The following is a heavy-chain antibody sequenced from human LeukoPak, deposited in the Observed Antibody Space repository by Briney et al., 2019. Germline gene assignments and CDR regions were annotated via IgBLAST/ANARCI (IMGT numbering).Heavy chain of an antibody. V-gene: IGHV3-7*01. CDR1: GYTFSSYW. Sequence: PGGSLRLSCAGSGYTFSSYWMSWVRQAPGKGLEWVANIKQDGSEKYYVDSVKGRFTISRDNAKNSLYLQMNSLRAEDTAVYYCAREDYYYYYGMDVWGQGTTVTVSS. CDR3: AREDYYYYYGMDV. CDR2: IKQDGSEK. J-gene: IGHJ6*02.